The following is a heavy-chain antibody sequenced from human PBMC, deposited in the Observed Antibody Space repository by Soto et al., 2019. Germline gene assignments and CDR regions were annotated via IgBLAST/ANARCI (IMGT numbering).Heavy chain of an antibody. CDR1: GFTFSSDS. V-gene: IGHV3-21*01. CDR2: VSSSSSYI. Sequence: GGSLRLSCAASGFTFSSDSMNWVRQAPGKGLEWVSSVSSSSSYIYYADSVKGRFTISRDNAKNSLYLQMNSLRAEDTAEYYCARVADTMVQHWGQGTLVTVSS. CDR3: ARVADTMVQH. J-gene: IGHJ1*01. D-gene: IGHD3-10*01.